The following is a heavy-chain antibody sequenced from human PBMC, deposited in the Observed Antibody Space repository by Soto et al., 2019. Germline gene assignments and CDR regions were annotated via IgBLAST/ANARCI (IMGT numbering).Heavy chain of an antibody. V-gene: IGHV3-30-3*01. J-gene: IGHJ4*02. Sequence: ESGGGVVQPGRSLRLSCAASGFTVSSYAMHWVRQAPGKGLEWVAVISYDGSNKYYADSVKGRSTISRDNSKNTLYLQMNTLRAEATAVYYCARDREGGWMVISHYLDFWGQGTRVTVSS. D-gene: IGHD6-19*01. CDR3: ARDREGGWMVISHYLDF. CDR2: ISYDGSNK. CDR1: GFTVSSYA.